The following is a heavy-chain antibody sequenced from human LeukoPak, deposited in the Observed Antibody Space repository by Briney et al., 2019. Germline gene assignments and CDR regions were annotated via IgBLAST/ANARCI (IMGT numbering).Heavy chain of an antibody. Sequence: GGSLRLSCAASGFTFSSYAMSWVRQAPGKGLEWVSTVRVNGRSTYYADSVKGRFTISRDNSKNTLYLQMNSLRAEDTALYYCAKPGEPSNYYFDYWGQGALVTVSS. V-gene: IGHV3-23*01. CDR1: GFTFSSYA. J-gene: IGHJ4*02. CDR3: AKPGEPSNYYFDY. CDR2: VRVNGRST. D-gene: IGHD1-14*01.